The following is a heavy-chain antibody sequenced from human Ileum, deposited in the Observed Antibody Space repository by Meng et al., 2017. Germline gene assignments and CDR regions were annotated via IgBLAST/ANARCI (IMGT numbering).Heavy chain of an antibody. V-gene: IGHV4-34*08. CDR1: GELTRSGLS. CDR3: AGQYSSYWDFDY. D-gene: IGHD6-6*01. J-gene: IGHJ4*02. Sequence: RQRVGAVLLWPRRDLAAHGACSGELTRSGLSWGWRRQPPGSGLDWIGEINHSGTTTYHPSLKSRVTIAVDASKNHFSLKLRSATAADTAVYYCAGQYSSYWDFDYWGQGTLVTVSS. CDR2: INHSGTT.